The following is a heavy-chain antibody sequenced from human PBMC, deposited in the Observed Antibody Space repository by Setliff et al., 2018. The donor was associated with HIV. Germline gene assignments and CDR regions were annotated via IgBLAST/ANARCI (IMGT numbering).Heavy chain of an antibody. V-gene: IGHV4-34*01. D-gene: IGHD2-21*02. Sequence: SETLSLTCAVYGGSFSDYYWSWIRQPPGKGLEWIGEINHSGSTNYNPSLKRRVTISVDTSKNQFSLKLNSVTAADTAVYYCARGEACGGGCHYAFELWGRGTMVTVSS. J-gene: IGHJ3*01. CDR3: ARGEACGGGCHYAFEL. CDR1: GGSFSDYY. CDR2: INHSGST.